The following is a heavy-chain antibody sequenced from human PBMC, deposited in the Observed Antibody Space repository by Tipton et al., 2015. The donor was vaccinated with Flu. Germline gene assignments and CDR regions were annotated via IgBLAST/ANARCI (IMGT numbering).Heavy chain of an antibody. D-gene: IGHD6-19*01. V-gene: IGHV3-11*01. CDR3: AKVIPELVAGLDS. CDR2: ISDTSTTV. J-gene: IGHJ4*02. Sequence: SLRLSCAASGFDFSDFYMSWIRQDPGKRLEWVSYISDTSTTVDYADSVKGRFTISRDNAKSSLYLQMNGLRADDTAVYSCAKVIPELVAGLDSWGQGTLVTVSS. CDR1: GFDFSDFY.